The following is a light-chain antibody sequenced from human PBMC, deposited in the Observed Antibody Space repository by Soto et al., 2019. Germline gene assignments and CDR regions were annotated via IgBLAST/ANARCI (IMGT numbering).Light chain of an antibody. V-gene: IGKV3-11*01. Sequence: EIVLTQSPATLSLSPGERATLSCRTSQSVDRYLAWFQQKPGQPPRLLIYDSSNRAAGIPARFRGSGSGTDFTLTISSLEPEDFAVYYCQQRRDWPLTFGGGTKVEI. CDR1: QSVDRY. CDR3: QQRRDWPLT. CDR2: DSS. J-gene: IGKJ4*01.